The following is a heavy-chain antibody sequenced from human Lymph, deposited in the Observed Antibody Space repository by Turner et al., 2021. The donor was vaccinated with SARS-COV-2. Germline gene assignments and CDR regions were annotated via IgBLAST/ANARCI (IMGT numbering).Heavy chain of an antibody. J-gene: IGHJ4*02. CDR2: IWYDGSNK. CDR3: AREGVVGATTGLDY. Sequence: QVQLVESGGGVVQSGRSLRLSCEASGFTLSSDGMHWVRQAPGKGLGCVAVIWYDGSNKYYADSVEGRFTISRDNSKNTLYLQMNSLRAEDTAVYYCAREGVVGATTGLDYWGQGTLVTVSS. D-gene: IGHD1-26*01. V-gene: IGHV3-33*01. CDR1: GFTLSSDG.